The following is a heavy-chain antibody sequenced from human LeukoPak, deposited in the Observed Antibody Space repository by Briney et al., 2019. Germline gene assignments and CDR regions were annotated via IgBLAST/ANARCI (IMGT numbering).Heavy chain of an antibody. CDR1: EFTFSSYS. J-gene: IGHJ4*02. D-gene: IGHD4-17*01. Sequence: GGSLRLSCAASEFTFSSYSMNWVRQAPGKGLEWVSYITNSGNSKSYADSVKGRFTISRDNSKNTLYLQMNSLRAEDTAVYYCAKDPSYGDHPEYYFDFWGLGTLVTVSS. V-gene: IGHV3-48*01. CDR2: ITNSGNSK. CDR3: AKDPSYGDHPEYYFDF.